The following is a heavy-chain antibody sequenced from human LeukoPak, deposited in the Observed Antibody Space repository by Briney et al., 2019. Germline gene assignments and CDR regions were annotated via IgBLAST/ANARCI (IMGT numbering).Heavy chain of an antibody. CDR2: ISSSSRYI. CDR3: ARDLTTSSTAYFHH. CDR1: GFTFSSYS. J-gene: IGHJ1*01. V-gene: IGHV3-21*06. D-gene: IGHD6-6*01. Sequence: KPGGSLRLSCTVSGFTFSSYSMNWVRQAPGKGLEWVSSISSSSRYIYYADSVKGRFTISRDNGKNSLYLQMNNLRAEDTAVYYCARDLTTSSTAYFHHWGQGTLVTVS.